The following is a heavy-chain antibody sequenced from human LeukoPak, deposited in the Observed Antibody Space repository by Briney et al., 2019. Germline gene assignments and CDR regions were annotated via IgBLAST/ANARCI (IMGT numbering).Heavy chain of an antibody. CDR3: ARVNYYGSGSSQY. CDR2: IYYSGST. J-gene: IGHJ4*02. D-gene: IGHD3-10*01. Sequence: SETLSLTCTVSGGSISSYYWSWIRQPPGKGLEWIGYIYYSGSTNYNPSLKSRVTISVDTSKNQFSLKLSSMTAADTAVYYCARVNYYGSGSSQYWGQGTLVTVSS. CDR1: GGSISSYY. V-gene: IGHV4-59*01.